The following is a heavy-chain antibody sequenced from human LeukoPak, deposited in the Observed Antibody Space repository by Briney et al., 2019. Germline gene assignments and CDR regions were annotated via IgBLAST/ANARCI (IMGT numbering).Heavy chain of an antibody. Sequence: SETLPLTCTVSGGSISSYYWSWIRQPPGKGLEWIGYVFYSGSTNYNPSLKSRVTISVDMSKNQFSLKLTSVTAADTAVYYCAREVGDYVGVFDHWGQGTLVTVSS. CDR2: VFYSGST. V-gene: IGHV4-59*01. CDR1: GGSISSYY. CDR3: AREVGDYVGVFDH. J-gene: IGHJ4*02. D-gene: IGHD4-17*01.